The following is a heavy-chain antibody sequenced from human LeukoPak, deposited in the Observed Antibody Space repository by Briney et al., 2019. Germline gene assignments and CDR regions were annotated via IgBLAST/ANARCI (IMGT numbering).Heavy chain of an antibody. CDR1: RFPFSVYE. Sequence: GSLRLPCAVSRFPFSVYEMNWVRQAPGKGLEWVSNIASSGTTKYYADSVKGRFSISRDNAKSSLYLQMNSLRVEDTAVYYCTLLAVASDFDYWGQGALVTVSS. D-gene: IGHD6-19*01. CDR3: TLLAVASDFDY. V-gene: IGHV3-48*03. CDR2: IASSGTTK. J-gene: IGHJ4*02.